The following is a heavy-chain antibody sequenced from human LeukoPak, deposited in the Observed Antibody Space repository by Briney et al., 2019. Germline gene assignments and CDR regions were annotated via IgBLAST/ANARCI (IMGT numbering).Heavy chain of an antibody. Sequence: GGSLRLSCAASGFTFSSYWMSWVRQAPGKGLEWVANIKQDGSEKYYVDSVKGRFTISRDNAKNSLYLQMNSQRAEDTAVYYCARDGDYDSLSDAFDIWGQGTMDTVSS. CDR1: GFTFSSYW. CDR2: IKQDGSEK. J-gene: IGHJ3*02. D-gene: IGHD2-21*02. V-gene: IGHV3-7*01. CDR3: ARDGDYDSLSDAFDI.